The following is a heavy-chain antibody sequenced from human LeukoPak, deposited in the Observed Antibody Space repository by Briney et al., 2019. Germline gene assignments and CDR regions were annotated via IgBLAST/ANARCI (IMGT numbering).Heavy chain of an antibody. V-gene: IGHV4-34*01. CDR3: ARRPKVVVPAAIGSPRYYFDY. CDR2: INHSGST. D-gene: IGHD2-2*01. CDR1: GGSFSGYY. J-gene: IGHJ4*02. Sequence: SETLSLTCAVYGGSFSGYYWSWIRQPPGKGLEWIGEINHSGSTNYNPSLKSRVTISVDTSKNQFSLKLSSVTAADTAVYYCARRPKVVVPAAIGSPRYYFDYWGQGTLVTVSS.